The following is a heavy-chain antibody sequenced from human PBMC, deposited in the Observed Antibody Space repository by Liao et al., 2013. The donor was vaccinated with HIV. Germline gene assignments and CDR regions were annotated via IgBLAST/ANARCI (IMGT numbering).Heavy chain of an antibody. CDR3: ARGVYDVLTGYHGGDF. D-gene: IGHD3-9*01. Sequence: QVQLQESGPGLVRPSQTLSLSCTASGGSINSGDYYWDWIRQPPGKGLEWIGSIYYSGSTYYNPSLRSRVTISVDTSKNHFSLKLSSVTAADTAVYYCARGVYDVLTGYHGGDFWGQGTLVTVSS. J-gene: IGHJ4*02. CDR1: GGSINSGDYY. V-gene: IGHV4-39*07. CDR2: IYYSGST.